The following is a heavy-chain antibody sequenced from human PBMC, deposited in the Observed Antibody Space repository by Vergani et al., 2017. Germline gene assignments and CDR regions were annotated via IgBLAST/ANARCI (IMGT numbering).Heavy chain of an antibody. V-gene: IGHV4-34*01. J-gene: IGHJ4*02. CDR3: ARGRSDPAELRLGEYDY. CDR1: GGSFSGYY. Sequence: QVQLQQWGAGLLKPSETLSLTCAVYGGSFSGYYWSWIRQPPGKGLEWIGEINHSGSTNYNPSLKSRVTISVDPSKNQFSLKLSSVTAADTAVYYCARGRSDPAELRLGEYDYWGQGTLVTVSS. CDR2: INHSGST. D-gene: IGHD3-16*01.